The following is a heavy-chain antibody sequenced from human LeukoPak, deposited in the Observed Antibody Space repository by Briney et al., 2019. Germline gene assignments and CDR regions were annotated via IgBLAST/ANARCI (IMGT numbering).Heavy chain of an antibody. J-gene: IGHJ6*02. CDR3: ASLPYLYSSSWYDPTPVSDV. Sequence: LRASVKVSCKASGYTFTSYDINWVRQATGQGLEWMGWMNPNSGNTGYAQKFQGRVTMTRNTSISTAYMELSSLRSEDTAVYYCASLPYLYSSSWYDPTPVSDVWGQGTTVTVSS. CDR2: MNPNSGNT. CDR1: GYTFTSYD. D-gene: IGHD6-13*01. V-gene: IGHV1-8*01.